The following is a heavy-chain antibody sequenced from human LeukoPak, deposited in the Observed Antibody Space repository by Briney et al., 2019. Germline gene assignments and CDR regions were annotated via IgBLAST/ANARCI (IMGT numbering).Heavy chain of an antibody. J-gene: IGHJ3*02. Sequence: PSETLSLTCNVSGGSISGYYWSWIRQPPGKGLEWIGYIYYSGSTNYNPSLTSRVTISVDTSKNQFSLKLSSVTAADTAVYYCAREDSSGYYYGEAFDIWGQGTMVTVSS. CDR3: AREDSSGYYYGEAFDI. CDR2: IYYSGST. V-gene: IGHV4-59*01. D-gene: IGHD3-22*01. CDR1: GGSISGYY.